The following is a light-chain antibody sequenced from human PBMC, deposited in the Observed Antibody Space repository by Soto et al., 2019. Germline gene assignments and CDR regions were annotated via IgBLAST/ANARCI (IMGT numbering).Light chain of an antibody. J-gene: IGKJ5*01. CDR2: GAS. CDR3: QQRSNWIT. Sequence: EIVMTQSPATLSVSPGERATLSCRASRTVSSNLAWYQQKPGQAPRLLIYGASTRATGIPARFSGSGSRTDFTLTISSLEPEDFAVYYCQQRSNWITFGQGTRLEIK. CDR1: RTVSSN. V-gene: IGKV3-11*01.